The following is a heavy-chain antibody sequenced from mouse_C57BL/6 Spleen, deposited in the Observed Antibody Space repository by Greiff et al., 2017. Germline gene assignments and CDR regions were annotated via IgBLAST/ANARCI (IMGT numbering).Heavy chain of an antibody. CDR2: IGRNSGGT. CDR1: GFTFNSYW. D-gene: IGHD4-1*01. CDR3: ARGANWGERYFDY. Sequence: VKLQEPGAELVKPGASVKLSCAASGFTFNSYWMHWVHQTPERGLEWVASIGRNSGGTTYNEKVKGKATLTIDKPASTAYMQLSSLRSEDSAVYYCARGANWGERYFDYWGQGTPLTVSS. J-gene: IGHJ2*01. V-gene: IGHV1-72*01.